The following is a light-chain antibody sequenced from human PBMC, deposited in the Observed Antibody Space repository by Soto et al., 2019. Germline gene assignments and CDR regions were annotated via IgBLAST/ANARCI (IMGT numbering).Light chain of an antibody. CDR1: QDISVY. Sequence: DIQMTQSPSSLSASVGDRVTITCRASQDISVYLAWYQQKPGKVPKLLIYSASTLQSGVPSRFSVSGSGTDFTLTISSLQPEDVATYFCQKFNTAPLTFGQETRLEIK. J-gene: IGKJ5*01. V-gene: IGKV1-27*01. CDR2: SAS. CDR3: QKFNTAPLT.